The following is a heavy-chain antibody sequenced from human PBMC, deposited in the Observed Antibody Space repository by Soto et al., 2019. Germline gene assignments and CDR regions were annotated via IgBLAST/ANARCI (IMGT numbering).Heavy chain of an antibody. CDR2: ISPYNGNT. J-gene: IGHJ5*02. Sequence: QIQLVQSAAEVKKPGASVKVSCKTSGYTFVSYGISWVRQAPGQGLEWMGWISPYNGNTNFAQRFRGRVTLTTDTSTDVVYMDLGSLKSDGTAVYHCARDQNFFDSSGYYDHWGQGTLITVSS. CDR3: ARDQNFFDSSGYYDH. D-gene: IGHD3-22*01. V-gene: IGHV1-18*04. CDR1: GYTFVSYG.